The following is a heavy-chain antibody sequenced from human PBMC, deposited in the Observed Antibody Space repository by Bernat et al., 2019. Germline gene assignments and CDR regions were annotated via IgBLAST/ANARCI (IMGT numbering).Heavy chain of an antibody. J-gene: IGHJ3*02. CDR3: AGAPDYSSGWKDAFHI. V-gene: IGHV3-23*01. CDR2: ISGSGGST. CDR1: GFTFSSYA. Sequence: EVQLLESGGGLVQPGGSLRLSCVASGFTFSSYAMSWVRQAPGKGLEWVSAISGSGGSTYYADSVKGRFTISRGNSKNTLYLQMNSLRAEDTAVYYCAGAPDYSSGWKDAFHIWGQGTMVTVSS. D-gene: IGHD6-19*01.